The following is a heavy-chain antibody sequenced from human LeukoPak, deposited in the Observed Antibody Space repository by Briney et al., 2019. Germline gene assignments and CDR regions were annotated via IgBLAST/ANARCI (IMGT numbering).Heavy chain of an antibody. CDR2: IDYSGAYT. CDR1: GFIFSNYA. CDR3: AKVPYSDYGSGRPPFMDV. V-gene: IGHV3-23*01. J-gene: IGHJ6*02. D-gene: IGHD3-10*01. Sequence: PGGSLRLSCAASGFIFSNYAMSWVRQAPGKGLEWVSTIDYSGAYTYYADSVKGRFTISSDNSKNTLYMQMNSLRAEDTAIYYCAKVPYSDYGSGRPPFMDVWGQGTTVAVS.